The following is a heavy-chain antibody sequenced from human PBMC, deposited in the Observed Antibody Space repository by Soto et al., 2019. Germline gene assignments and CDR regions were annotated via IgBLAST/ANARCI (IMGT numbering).Heavy chain of an antibody. V-gene: IGHV4-59*01. CDR2: IYYSGST. Sequence: PSETLSLTCTVSGGSISSYYWSWIRQPPGKGLEWIGYIYYSGSTNYNPSLKSRVTISVDTSKNQFSLKLSSVTAADTAVYYCARDTGDYVYALDIWGQGTMVTVSS. CDR3: ARDTGDYVYALDI. D-gene: IGHD4-17*01. J-gene: IGHJ3*02. CDR1: GGSISSYY.